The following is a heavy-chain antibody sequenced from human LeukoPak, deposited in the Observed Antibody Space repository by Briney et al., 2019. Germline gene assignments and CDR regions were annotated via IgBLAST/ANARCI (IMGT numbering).Heavy chain of an antibody. Sequence: SETLSLTCAVSGSSISNSYYWVWIRQPPGKGLEWIGSIYHSGSTYYNPSLTSRVTISVDTSRNQFSLRLASVTAADTAVYYCARATSAIAVAGTSNWGQGTLVTVSS. J-gene: IGHJ1*01. CDR2: IYHSGST. CDR3: ARATSAIAVAGTSN. D-gene: IGHD6-19*01. CDR1: GSSISNSYY. V-gene: IGHV4-38-2*01.